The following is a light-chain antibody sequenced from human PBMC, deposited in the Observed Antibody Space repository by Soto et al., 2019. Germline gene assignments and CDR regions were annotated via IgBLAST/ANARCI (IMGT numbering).Light chain of an antibody. V-gene: IGLV2-23*01. CDR1: SSDVGSYNL. Sequence: QXALTQPASVSGSPVQSITLSCTGTSSDVGSYNLVSWYQQHPGKAPKLMISEGGKRPSGVSTRFSGSKSGNTASLTISGLQAEDEADYYCCSFASGNTYVFGTGTKVTV. CDR2: EGG. CDR3: CSFASGNTYV. J-gene: IGLJ1*01.